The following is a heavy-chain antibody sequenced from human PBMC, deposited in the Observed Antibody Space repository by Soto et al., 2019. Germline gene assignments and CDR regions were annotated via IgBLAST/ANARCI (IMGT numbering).Heavy chain of an antibody. CDR2: IYYSGST. CDR3: ARLRDCSSTSCYFDY. Sequence: PSETLSLTCTVSGGSISSSSYYWGWIRQPPGKGLEWIGSIYYSGSTYYNPSLKSRVTISVDTSKNQFSLKLSSVTAADTAVYYCARLRDCSSTSCYFDYCGQGTLVTVSS. D-gene: IGHD2-2*01. J-gene: IGHJ4*02. V-gene: IGHV4-39*01. CDR1: GGSISSSSYY.